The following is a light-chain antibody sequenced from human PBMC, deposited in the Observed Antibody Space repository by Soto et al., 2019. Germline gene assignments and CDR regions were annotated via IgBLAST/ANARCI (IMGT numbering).Light chain of an antibody. CDR1: QSVLFRSDNKKY. Sequence: DIVMTQSPDSLAVSLGERAAINCKSSQSVLFRSDNKKYLAWYQQRSGQPPKLLIYWASTRESGVPDRFSGSGSGTDFTLAISSLQAEDVAVYYCQQYYTSPDTFGQGTKLEIK. J-gene: IGKJ2*01. CDR2: WAS. V-gene: IGKV4-1*01. CDR3: QQYYTSPDT.